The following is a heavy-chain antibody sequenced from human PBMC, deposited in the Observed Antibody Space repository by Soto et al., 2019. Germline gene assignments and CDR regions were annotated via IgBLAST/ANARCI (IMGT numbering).Heavy chain of an antibody. CDR1: GGSISSYY. Sequence: SETLSLTCTVSGGSISSYYWSWIRQPPGKGLEWIGYIYYSGSTNYNPSLKSRVTTSVDTSKNQFSLKLSSVTAADTAVYYCARSRPIAAAYYYYYMDVWGKGTTVTVSS. V-gene: IGHV4-59*01. J-gene: IGHJ6*03. CDR2: IYYSGST. CDR3: ARSRPIAAAYYYYYMDV. D-gene: IGHD6-6*01.